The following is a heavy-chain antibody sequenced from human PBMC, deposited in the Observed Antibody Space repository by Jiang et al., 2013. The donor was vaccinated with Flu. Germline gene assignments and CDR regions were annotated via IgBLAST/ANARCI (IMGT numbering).Heavy chain of an antibody. J-gene: IGHJ6*04. CDR3: AKDSITIFGVATSYGMDV. V-gene: IGHV3-43D*04. CDR1: GFTFDDYA. D-gene: IGHD3-3*01. CDR2: ISWDGGST. Sequence: AASGFTFDDYAMHWVRQAPGKGLEWVSLISWDGGSTYYADSVKGRFTISRDNSKNSLYLQMNSLRAEDTALYYCAKDSITIFGVATSYGMDVWGKGTTVTVSS.